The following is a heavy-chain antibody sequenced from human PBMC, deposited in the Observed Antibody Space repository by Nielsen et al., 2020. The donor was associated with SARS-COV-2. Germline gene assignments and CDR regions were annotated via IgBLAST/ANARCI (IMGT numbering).Heavy chain of an antibody. CDR1: GFTFSSYS. V-gene: IGHV3-48*02. J-gene: IGHJ6*02. CDR3: ARDTYYDFWSGHPYYYYGMDV. CDR2: ISSSSSTI. D-gene: IGHD3-3*01. Sequence: GGSLRLSCAASGFTFSSYSMNWVRQAPGKGLEWVSYISSSSSTIYYADSVKGRFTISRDNAKNSLYLQMNSLRDEDTAVYYCARDTYYDFWSGHPYYYYGMDVWGQGTTVTVSS.